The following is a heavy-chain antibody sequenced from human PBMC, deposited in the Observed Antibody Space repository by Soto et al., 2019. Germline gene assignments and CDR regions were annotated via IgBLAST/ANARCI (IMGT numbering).Heavy chain of an antibody. Sequence: QVQLVESGGGVVQPGRSLRLSCAASGFTFSSYAMHWVRQAPGKGLEWVAVISYDGSNKYYADSVKGRFTISRDNSKNTLYLQMNSLRAEDTAVYYCARDPTRGIVLVPAAISGMDVW. CDR3: ARDPTRGIVLVPAAISGMDV. D-gene: IGHD2-2*01. J-gene: IGHJ6*01. CDR2: ISYDGSNK. CDR1: GFTFSSYA. V-gene: IGHV3-30-3*01.